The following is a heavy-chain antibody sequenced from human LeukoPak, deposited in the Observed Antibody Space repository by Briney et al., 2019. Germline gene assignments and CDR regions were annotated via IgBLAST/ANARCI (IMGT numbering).Heavy chain of an antibody. V-gene: IGHV4-30-2*01. J-gene: IGHJ5*02. D-gene: IGHD6-19*01. CDR2: IYHSGST. CDR3: ARRGGAVAGHNWFDP. Sequence: PSETLSLTCTVSGGSISSSSYSWSWLRQPPGTGLEWIGYIYHSGSTYYNPSLKSRVTISVDRSKNQFSLKLSSVTAADTAVYYCARRGGAVAGHNWFDPWGQGTLVTVSS. CDR1: GGSISSSSYS.